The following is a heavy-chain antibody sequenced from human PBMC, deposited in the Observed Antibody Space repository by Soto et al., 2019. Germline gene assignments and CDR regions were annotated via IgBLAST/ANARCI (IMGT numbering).Heavy chain of an antibody. Sequence: GSLRLSCAASGFTFSSCSMNWVRQAPGKGLEWVSSIDSSSSYIHYADSVKGRFTISRDNAKNSLYLQMNSLRAEDTAVYYCATISGTTRWDDYWGQGTLVTVSS. CDR2: IDSSSSYI. D-gene: IGHD1-20*01. V-gene: IGHV3-21*01. CDR3: ATISGTTRWDDY. CDR1: GFTFSSCS. J-gene: IGHJ4*02.